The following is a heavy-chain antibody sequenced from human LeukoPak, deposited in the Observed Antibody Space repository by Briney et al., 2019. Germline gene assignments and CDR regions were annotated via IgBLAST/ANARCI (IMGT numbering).Heavy chain of an antibody. CDR2: IYHSGST. V-gene: IGHV4-39*01. D-gene: IGHD1-26*01. CDR3: ASRNSGTYYSFDY. Sequence: SETLSLTCTVSGXSISSSSNYWGWIRQPPGKGPEWIGSIYHSGSTSYNPSLKSRVTISVDTSKNQFSLKLSSVTAADTAVYYCASRNSGTYYSFDYWGQGTLVTVSS. CDR1: GXSISSSSNY. J-gene: IGHJ4*02.